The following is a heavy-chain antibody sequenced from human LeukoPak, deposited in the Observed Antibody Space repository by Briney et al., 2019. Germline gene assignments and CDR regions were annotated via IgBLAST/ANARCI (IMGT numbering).Heavy chain of an antibody. CDR1: GYTFTSYG. CDR3: ARDGEQWLVRAYYFDY. D-gene: IGHD6-19*01. J-gene: IGHJ4*02. V-gene: IGHV1-18*01. Sequence: GASVKVSCKASGYTFTSYGISWVRQAPGQGLEWMGWISVYNGNTNYAQKLQGRVTMTTDTSTSTAYMELRSLRSDDTAVYYCARDGEQWLVRAYYFDYWGQGTLVTVSS. CDR2: ISVYNGNT.